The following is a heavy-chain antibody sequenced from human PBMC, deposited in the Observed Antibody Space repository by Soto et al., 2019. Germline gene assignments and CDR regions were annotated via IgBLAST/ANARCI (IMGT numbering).Heavy chain of an antibody. CDR3: ARVRNYGDSAPFDP. CDR2: ISSATTTI. D-gene: IGHD4-17*01. Sequence: GSLRLSCAASGFTFSSYSMNWVRQAPGKGLEWVSYISSATTTIYYADSVKGRFTISRDNAKNSLYLQMNSLRADDTAVYYCARVRNYGDSAPFDPWGQGTLVTVSS. J-gene: IGHJ5*02. CDR1: GFTFSSYS. V-gene: IGHV3-48*01.